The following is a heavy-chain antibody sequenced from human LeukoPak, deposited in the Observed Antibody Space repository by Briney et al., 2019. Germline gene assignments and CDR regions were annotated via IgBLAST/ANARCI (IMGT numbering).Heavy chain of an antibody. J-gene: IGHJ6*03. D-gene: IGHD2-2*01. Sequence: SVKVSCKASGGTFSSYAISWVRQAPGQGLEWMGGIIPIFGTANYAQKFQGRVTITTDESTSTAYMELSSLRSEDTAVYYCARDLGLNQLLSHHLYYYYYYMDVWGKGTTVTVSS. CDR3: ARDLGLNQLLSHHLYYYYYYMDV. V-gene: IGHV1-69*05. CDR2: IIPIFGTA. CDR1: GGTFSSYA.